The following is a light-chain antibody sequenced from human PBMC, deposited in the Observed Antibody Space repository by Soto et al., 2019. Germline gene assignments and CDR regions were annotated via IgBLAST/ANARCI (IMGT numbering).Light chain of an antibody. J-gene: IGLJ2*01. CDR3: SSYAGSTNLV. V-gene: IGLV2-8*01. Sequence: QSALTQPPSASGSPGQSVTISCTGTSSDVGGYKYVSWYQQHPGKAPKLMIYEVSERPSGVPDRFSGSKSGNTASLTVSGVQAEDEADYYCSSYAGSTNLVFGGGTKLTVL. CDR1: SSDVGGYKY. CDR2: EVS.